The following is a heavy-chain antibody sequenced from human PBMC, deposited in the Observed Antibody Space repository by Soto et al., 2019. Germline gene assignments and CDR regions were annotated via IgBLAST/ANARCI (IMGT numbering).Heavy chain of an antibody. CDR3: ARAYLYESSRYYYVHYAFDF. CDR2: INPIRGKA. V-gene: IGHV1-8*02. D-gene: IGHD3-22*01. J-gene: IGHJ3*01. Sequence: AASVKVSCKASGNTFSSYAISWVRQATGHGLEWMGWINPIRGKADYAQKFQGRVTMTRXXXXXXTXMXLXXXXSEXTAVYDCARAYLYESSRYYYVHYAFDFWGQ. CDR1: GNTFSSYA.